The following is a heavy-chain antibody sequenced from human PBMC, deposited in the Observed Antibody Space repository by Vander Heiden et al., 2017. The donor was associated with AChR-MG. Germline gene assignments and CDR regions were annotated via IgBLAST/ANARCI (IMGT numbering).Heavy chain of an antibody. CDR1: GGSISSGGYY. CDR3: ARDRGVGGYDFGAFDI. V-gene: IGHV4-31*03. Sequence: QLQLQESGPGLVKPSQTLYLHRTVSGGSISSGGYYWSWIRQHPGKGLEWIGYIYYSGSTYYSPSLKGRVTISVDTSKNQLSLKLSFVTAADTAVYYGARDRGVGGYDFGAFDIWGRGTMVTVSS. J-gene: IGHJ3*02. D-gene: IGHD5-12*01. CDR2: IYYSGST.